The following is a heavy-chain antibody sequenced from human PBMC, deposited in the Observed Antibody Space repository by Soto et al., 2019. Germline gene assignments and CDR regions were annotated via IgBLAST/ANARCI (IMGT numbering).Heavy chain of an antibody. Sequence: AETLFLTCSVDGGSFSGYYWSWIRQPPGKGLEWIGEINHSGSTNYNPSLKSRVTISVDTSKNKFYLKLSSVTAADTAVYYCALVVTAGDDDFDIWGEGTMVTV. CDR1: GGSFSGYY. CDR2: INHSGST. D-gene: IGHD2-21*02. V-gene: IGHV4-34*01. J-gene: IGHJ3*02. CDR3: ALVVTAGDDDFDI.